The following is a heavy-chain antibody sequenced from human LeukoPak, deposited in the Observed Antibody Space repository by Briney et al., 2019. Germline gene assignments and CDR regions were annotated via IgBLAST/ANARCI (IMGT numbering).Heavy chain of an antibody. Sequence: GGSLRLSCAASGFTFSSYSMYWVRQAPGKGLEWVSSISSSSSYIYYADSVKGRFTISRDNAKNSLYLQMNSLRAEDTAVYYCARVRGTALVNMYFDYWSQGTLVTVSS. D-gene: IGHD2-21*02. CDR1: GFTFSSYS. CDR3: ARVRGTALVNMYFDY. CDR2: ISSSSSYI. J-gene: IGHJ4*02. V-gene: IGHV3-21*01.